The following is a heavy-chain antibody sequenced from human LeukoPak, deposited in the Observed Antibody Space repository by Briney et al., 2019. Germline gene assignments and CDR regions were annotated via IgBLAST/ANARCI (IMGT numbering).Heavy chain of an antibody. CDR1: GFTFSSYW. CDR2: IKQDGSDK. CDR3: AQQDNSGHPFDY. Sequence: GGSLRLSCAASGFTFSSYWMSWVRQAPGKGLEWVANIKQDGSDKYYVDSVKGRFTISRDNAKNSLYLQMNSLRAEDTAVYYCAQQDNSGHPFDYWGQGTLVTVSS. V-gene: IGHV3-7*02. D-gene: IGHD3-22*01. J-gene: IGHJ4*02.